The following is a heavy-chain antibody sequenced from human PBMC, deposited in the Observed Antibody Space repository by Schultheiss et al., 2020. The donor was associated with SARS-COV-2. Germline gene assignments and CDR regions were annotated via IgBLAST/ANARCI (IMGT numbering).Heavy chain of an antibody. V-gene: IGHV3-30*07. D-gene: IGHD3-10*01. CDR1: GFTFSSYA. Sequence: GGSLRLSCAASGFTFSSYAMHWVRQAPGKGLEWVAVISYDGSNKYYADSVKGRFTISRDNSKNTLYLQMNSLRAEDTAVYYCAKDLTPLSTLWFGYYFDYWGQGTLVTVSS. J-gene: IGHJ4*02. CDR2: ISYDGSNK. CDR3: AKDLTPLSTLWFGYYFDY.